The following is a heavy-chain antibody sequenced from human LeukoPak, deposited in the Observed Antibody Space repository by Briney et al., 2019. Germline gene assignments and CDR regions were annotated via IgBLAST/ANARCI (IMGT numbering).Heavy chain of an antibody. V-gene: IGHV4-61*02. J-gene: IGHJ4*02. D-gene: IGHD3-10*01. Sequence: SQTLSLTCTVSGGSISSGSYYWSWIRQPAGKGLEWIGRIYSSGSTNYNPSLKSRVTISLDTSKNQFSLKLSSVTAADTAVYYCARDVYASETYYVGHWGQGILVTVSS. CDR2: IYSSGST. CDR1: GGSISSGSYY. CDR3: ARDVYASETYYVGH.